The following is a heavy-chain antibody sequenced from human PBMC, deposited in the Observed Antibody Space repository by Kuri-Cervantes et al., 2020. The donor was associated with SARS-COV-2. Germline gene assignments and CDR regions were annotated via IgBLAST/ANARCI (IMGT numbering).Heavy chain of an antibody. V-gene: IGHV3-48*04. Sequence: GESLKISCAASGFTFSSYWMNWVRQAPGKGLEWVSYISSSGSTIYYADSVKGRSTISRDNAKNSLYLQMNSLRAEDTAVYYCARGDSSGYLDYFDYWGQGTLVTVSS. CDR2: ISSSGSTI. J-gene: IGHJ4*02. D-gene: IGHD3-22*01. CDR3: ARGDSSGYLDYFDY. CDR1: GFTFSSYW.